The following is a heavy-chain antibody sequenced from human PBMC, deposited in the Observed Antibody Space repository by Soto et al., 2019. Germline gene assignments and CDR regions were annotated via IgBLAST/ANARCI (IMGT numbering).Heavy chain of an antibody. CDR3: ARAPDDCSGGSCSFP. D-gene: IGHD2-15*01. V-gene: IGHV1-69*02. Sequence: ASVKVSCKASGGTFSSYTISWVRQAPGQGLEWMGRIIPILGIANYAQKFRGRVTITADKSTSTAYMELSSLRSEDTAVYYCARAPDDCSGGSCSFPWGQGTLVTVSS. CDR2: IIPILGIA. J-gene: IGHJ5*02. CDR1: GGTFSSYT.